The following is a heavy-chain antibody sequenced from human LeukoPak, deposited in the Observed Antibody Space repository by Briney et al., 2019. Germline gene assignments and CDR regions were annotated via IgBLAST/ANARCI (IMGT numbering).Heavy chain of an antibody. CDR1: GFTFDDYG. J-gene: IGHJ4*02. V-gene: IGHV3-20*04. Sequence: GGSLRLSCAASGFTFDDYGMSWVRQAPGKGLEWVSGINWNGGSTGYADSVKGRFTISRDNSKNTLYLQMNSLRAEDTAVYYCARKAGYYYGSGDYWGQGTLVTVSS. CDR2: INWNGGST. CDR3: ARKAGYYYGSGDY. D-gene: IGHD3-10*01.